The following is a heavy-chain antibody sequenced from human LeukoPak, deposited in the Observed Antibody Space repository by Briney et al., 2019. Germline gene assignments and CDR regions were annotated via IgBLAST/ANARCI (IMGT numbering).Heavy chain of an antibody. V-gene: IGHV3-21*01. J-gene: IGHJ5*02. CDR2: ISSSSSYI. CDR3: ASLKEGTYYYGSGSPNWFDP. CDR1: GFTFSSYS. Sequence: GGSLRLSCAASGFTFSSYSMNWVRQAPGKGLEWVSSISSSSSYIYYADSVKGRFTISRDNAKNSLYLQMNSLRAEDTAVYYCASLKEGTYYYGSGSPNWFDPWGQGTLVTVSS. D-gene: IGHD3-10*01.